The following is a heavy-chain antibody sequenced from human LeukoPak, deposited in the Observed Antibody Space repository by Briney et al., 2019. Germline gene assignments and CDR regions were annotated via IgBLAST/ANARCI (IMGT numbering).Heavy chain of an antibody. CDR2: IYHSGST. Sequence: SETLSLTCAVSGYSISSGYYWGWIRQPPGKGLEWIGNIYHSGSTYYNPSLRSRVTISVDTSKNQFSLKLSSVTAADTAMYYCARSQPFDYWGQGTLVTVSS. CDR1: GYSISSGYY. V-gene: IGHV4-38-2*01. CDR3: ARSQPFDY. J-gene: IGHJ4*02.